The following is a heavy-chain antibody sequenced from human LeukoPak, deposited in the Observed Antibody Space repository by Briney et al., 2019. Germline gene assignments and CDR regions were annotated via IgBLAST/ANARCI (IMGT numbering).Heavy chain of an antibody. V-gene: IGHV1-18*01. CDR2: ISAYNGNT. CDR3: ARDAPGRNYGDYRELDY. D-gene: IGHD4-17*01. Sequence: GASVKVSCKASGYTFTSYGISWVRQAPGQGLEWMGWISAYNGNTNYAQKLQGRVTMTTDTSTSTACMELRSLGSDDTAVYYCARDAPGRNYGDYRELDYWGQGTLVTVSS. CDR1: GYTFTSYG. J-gene: IGHJ4*02.